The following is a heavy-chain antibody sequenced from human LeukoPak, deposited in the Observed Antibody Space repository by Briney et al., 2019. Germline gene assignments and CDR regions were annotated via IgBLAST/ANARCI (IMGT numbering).Heavy chain of an antibody. CDR2: IYYSGST. J-gene: IGHJ6*03. D-gene: IGHD2-21*02. CDR3: ARVTATPDYYYYYMDV. CDR1: GGSISSYY. Sequence: PSETLSLTCTVSGGSISSYYWSWIRQPPGKGLEWIGYIYYSGSTNYNPSLKSRVTISVDTSKNQFSLKLSSVTAADTAVYYCARVTATPDYYYYYMDVWGKGTTVTISS. V-gene: IGHV4-59*01.